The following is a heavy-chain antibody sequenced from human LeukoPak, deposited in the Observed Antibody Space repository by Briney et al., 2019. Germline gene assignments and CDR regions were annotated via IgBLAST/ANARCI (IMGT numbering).Heavy chain of an antibody. Sequence: PGGSLRLSCAASGFTFSSYAMHWVRQAPGKGLEWVAVISYDGSNKYYADSVKGRFTISRDNSKNTLYLQMNSLRAEDTAVYYCARPPGDSSGWSFDYWGQGTLVTVSS. CDR1: GFTFSSYA. D-gene: IGHD6-19*01. CDR3: ARPPGDSSGWSFDY. V-gene: IGHV3-30-3*01. CDR2: ISYDGSNK. J-gene: IGHJ4*02.